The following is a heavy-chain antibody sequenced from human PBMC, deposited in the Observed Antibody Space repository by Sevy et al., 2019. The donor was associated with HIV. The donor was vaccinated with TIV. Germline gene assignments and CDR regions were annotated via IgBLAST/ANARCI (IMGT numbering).Heavy chain of an antibody. CDR1: GFTFSSYW. J-gene: IGHJ4*02. CDR3: ARVEVYCSGGSCYRYFDY. V-gene: IGHV3-74*01. D-gene: IGHD2-15*01. CDR2: INSDGNST. Sequence: GVSLRLSCAASGFTFSSYWMHWVRQAPGKGLVWVSRINSDGNSTSYADSVKGRFTISRDNAKNTLYLQMNSLRAEDTAVYYCARVEVYCSGGSCYRYFDYWGQGTLVTVSS.